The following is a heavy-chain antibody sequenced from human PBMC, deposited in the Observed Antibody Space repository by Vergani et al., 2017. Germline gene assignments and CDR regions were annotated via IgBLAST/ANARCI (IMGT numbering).Heavy chain of an antibody. D-gene: IGHD3-3*01. CDR2: ISYDGSSK. V-gene: IGHV3-30*18. Sequence: QVQLVESGGGVVQPGESLRLSCAASGFSFSSYGMHWVRQAPGKGLEWVAVISYDGSSKYYADSVKGRFTISRDTSKNTLYLQMNSLRAEDTAVYYCAKDHRSGSYGVDCMALWGQGTMVTVSS. CDR1: GFSFSSYG. CDR3: AKDHRSGSYGVDCMAL. J-gene: IGHJ6*02.